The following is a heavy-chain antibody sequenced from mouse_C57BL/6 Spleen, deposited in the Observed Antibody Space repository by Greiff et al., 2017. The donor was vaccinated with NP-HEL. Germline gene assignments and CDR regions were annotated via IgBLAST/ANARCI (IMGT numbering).Heavy chain of an antibody. CDR3: ARYELPKTYAFAY. Sequence: QVQLQQPGAELVKPGASVKLSCKASGYTFTSYWMQWVKQRPGQGLEWIGEIDPSDSYTNYNQKFKGKATLTVDTSSSTAYMQLSSLTSEDSAVYYCARYELPKTYAFAYWGQGTLVTVSA. CDR1: GYTFTSYW. V-gene: IGHV1-50*01. CDR2: IDPSDSYT. J-gene: IGHJ3*01. D-gene: IGHD1-1*01.